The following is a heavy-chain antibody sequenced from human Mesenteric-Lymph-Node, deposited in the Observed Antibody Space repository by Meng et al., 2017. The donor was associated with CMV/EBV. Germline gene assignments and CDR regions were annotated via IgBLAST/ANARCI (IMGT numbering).Heavy chain of an antibody. D-gene: IGHD3-3*01. CDR3: ARDLANFWSGYYPPPDAFDI. CDR1: GFTFSSYS. CDR2: ISSSSSYI. J-gene: IGHJ3*02. Sequence: GESLKISCAASGFTFSSYSMNWVRQAPGKGLEWVSSISSSSSYIYYADSVKGRFTISRDNAKNSLYLQMNSLRAEDTAVYYCARDLANFWSGYYPPPDAFDIWGQGTMVTVSS. V-gene: IGHV3-21*01.